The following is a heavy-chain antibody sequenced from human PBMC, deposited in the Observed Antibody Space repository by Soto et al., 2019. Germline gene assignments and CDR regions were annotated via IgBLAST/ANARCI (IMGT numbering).Heavy chain of an antibody. CDR3: AKVRCSGGSCYPNYAFDI. CDR2: IIPIFGTA. J-gene: IGHJ3*02. Sequence: QVQLVQSGAEVKKPGSSVKVSCKASGGTFSSYAISWVRQAPGQGLEWMGGIIPIFGTANYAQKFQGRVTITADKSTSTAYMELSSLRSEDTAVYYCAKVRCSGGSCYPNYAFDIWGQGTMVTVSS. V-gene: IGHV1-69*06. CDR1: GGTFSSYA. D-gene: IGHD2-15*01.